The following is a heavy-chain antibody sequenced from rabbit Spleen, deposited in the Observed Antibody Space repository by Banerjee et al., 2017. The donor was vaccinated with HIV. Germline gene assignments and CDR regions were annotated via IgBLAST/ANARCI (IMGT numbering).Heavy chain of an antibody. CDR2: MGSVTANT. J-gene: IGHJ4*01. Sequence: QEQLVESGGGLVTLGGSLKLSCKASGIDFSSYGISWVRQAPGKGLELIACMGSVTANTWHAPWVNGRFTITRGTSRNTVDLKMTSLTAADTATYFCARDLSTTYGYLTLWGPGTLVTVS. D-gene: IGHD6-1*01. V-gene: IGHV1S43*01. CDR3: ARDLSTTYGYLTL. CDR1: GIDFSSYG.